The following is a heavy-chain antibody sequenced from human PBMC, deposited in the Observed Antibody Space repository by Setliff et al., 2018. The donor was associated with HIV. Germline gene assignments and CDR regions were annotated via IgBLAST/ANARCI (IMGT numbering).Heavy chain of an antibody. Sequence: GGSLRLSCVASGVSFSNYWMNWVRQAPGKGLEWVANIKQDGSEKNYVDSVKGRFTISRDNVKNSLYLQMNSLRGEDTAVYYCAGSRGYFVKADWGQGTLVTVSS. D-gene: IGHD3-22*01. J-gene: IGHJ4*02. CDR1: GVSFSNYW. V-gene: IGHV3-7*01. CDR2: IKQDGSEK. CDR3: AGSRGYFVKAD.